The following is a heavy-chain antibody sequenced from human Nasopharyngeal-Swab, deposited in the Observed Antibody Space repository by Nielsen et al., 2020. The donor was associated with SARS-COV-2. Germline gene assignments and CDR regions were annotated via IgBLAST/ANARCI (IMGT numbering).Heavy chain of an antibody. D-gene: IGHD2-2*01. Sequence: ASVKVSCKASGYTFTSYGISWVRQAPGQGLEWMGCISAYNGNTNYAQKLQGRVTMTTDTSTSTAYMELRSLRSDDTAVYYCARAPVVVPAASGLAFNYWGQGTLVTVSS. CDR2: ISAYNGNT. CDR3: ARAPVVVPAASGLAFNY. J-gene: IGHJ4*02. V-gene: IGHV1-18*01. CDR1: GYTFTSYG.